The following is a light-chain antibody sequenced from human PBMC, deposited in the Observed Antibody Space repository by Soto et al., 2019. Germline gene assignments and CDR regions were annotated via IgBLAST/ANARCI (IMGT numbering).Light chain of an antibody. CDR1: QGISND. Sequence: AIQMTQSPSSLSASVGDRVTTTCRASQGISNDLAWYQQKPGKAPKLLIYAASSLQSGVPPRFSGSGSGTDFTLTISSLQPEDFAAYFCLQDYNFPYTFGQGT. CDR3: LQDYNFPYT. V-gene: IGKV1-6*01. J-gene: IGKJ2*01. CDR2: AAS.